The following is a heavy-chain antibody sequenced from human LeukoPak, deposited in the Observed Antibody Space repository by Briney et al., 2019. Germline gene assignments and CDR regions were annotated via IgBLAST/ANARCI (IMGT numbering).Heavy chain of an antibody. CDR1: GFTFSSYA. J-gene: IGHJ6*02. CDR2: ISYDGSNK. D-gene: IGHD5-18*01. Sequence: GGSLRLSCAASGFTFSSYAMHWVRQAPGEGLEWVAVISYDGSNKYYADSVKGRFTISRDNSKNTLYLQMNSLRAEDTAVYYCAGQYSYGDYYYYGMDVWGQGTTVTVSS. CDR3: AGQYSYGDYYYYGMDV. V-gene: IGHV3-30*04.